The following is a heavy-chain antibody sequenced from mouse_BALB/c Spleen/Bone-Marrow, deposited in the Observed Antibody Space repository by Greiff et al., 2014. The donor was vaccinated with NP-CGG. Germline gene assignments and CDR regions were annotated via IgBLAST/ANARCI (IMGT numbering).Heavy chain of an antibody. CDR2: IRNKANGYTA. D-gene: IGHD1-3*01. CDR1: GFTFTDYY. J-gene: IGHJ1*01. CDR3: ARDDNYDIYWYFDV. Sequence: EVKLVESGGGLVQPGGSLRLSCATSGFTFTDYYMSWVRQTPGKALEWLGFIRNKANGYTADYSVSVKGRFTISRDNSQNILYLQMNTLRAEDSATYYCARDDNYDIYWYFDVWGAGTTVTVSS. V-gene: IGHV7-3*02.